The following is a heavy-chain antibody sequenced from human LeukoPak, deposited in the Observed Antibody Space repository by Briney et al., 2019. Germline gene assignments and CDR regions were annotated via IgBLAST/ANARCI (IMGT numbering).Heavy chain of an antibody. J-gene: IGHJ6*03. Sequence: GGSLRLSCAASGFTFSIFAMSWLRQAPGKGLEWVSAISCSGGSTYYADYVKGRFTISRDNTKNTLYLQMNSLRAEDTAVYYCAKVAVAAYQDYYYYMDVWGKGTTVTVSS. V-gene: IGHV3-23*01. D-gene: IGHD6-19*01. CDR1: GFTFSIFA. CDR3: AKVAVAAYQDYYYYMDV. CDR2: ISCSGGST.